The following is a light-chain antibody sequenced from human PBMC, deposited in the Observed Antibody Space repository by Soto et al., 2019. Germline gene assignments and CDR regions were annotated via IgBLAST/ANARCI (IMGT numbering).Light chain of an antibody. Sequence: QSVLTQPASVSGSPGQSITISCTGTSSDVGGYNYVSWYQQHPGKAPKLMIYDVSNRPSGVSNRFSGSKSGNTASLTISGLQAEDEDDYYCSSYTSSSSYVFGTGTKLIVL. CDR2: DVS. CDR3: SSYTSSSSYV. V-gene: IGLV2-14*01. CDR1: SSDVGGYNY. J-gene: IGLJ1*01.